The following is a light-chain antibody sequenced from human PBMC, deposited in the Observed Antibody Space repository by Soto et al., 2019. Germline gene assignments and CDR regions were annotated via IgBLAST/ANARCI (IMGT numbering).Light chain of an antibody. CDR1: DSNIGNNY. Sequence: QSVLTQPPSVSAARGHKVTISCSGSDSNIGNNYVSWYQQLPRTAPKLLIYDNNERPSGIPDRFSGSKSGTSATLDITGLQTGDEADYYCGTWDSSLSIEVFGGGTKLTVL. CDR2: DNN. CDR3: GTWDSSLSIEV. J-gene: IGLJ2*01. V-gene: IGLV1-51*01.